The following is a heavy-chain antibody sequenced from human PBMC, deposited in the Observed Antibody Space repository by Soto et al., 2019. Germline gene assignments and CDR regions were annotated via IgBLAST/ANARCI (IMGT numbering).Heavy chain of an antibody. J-gene: IGHJ4*02. D-gene: IGHD2-15*01. Sequence: QVQLQESGPGLVKPSGTLSLTCGVSGDSLSSSNWWTWVRQPPGKGLEWIGDILHTGHTDYSPSLRSRVTISIDTSKKEFSLNLTSVTATDTAVYYCARSPRRVGGKWYLDYWGQGALVTVSS. CDR1: GDSLSSSNW. V-gene: IGHV4-4*02. CDR3: ARSPRRVGGKWYLDY. CDR2: ILHTGHT.